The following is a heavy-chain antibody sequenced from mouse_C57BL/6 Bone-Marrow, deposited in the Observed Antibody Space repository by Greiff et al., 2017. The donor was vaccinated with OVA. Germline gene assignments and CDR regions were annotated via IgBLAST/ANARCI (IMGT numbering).Heavy chain of an antibody. CDR2: VDPENGDT. J-gene: IGHJ3*01. CDR1: GFNIKDDY. CDR3: TPNWDGFAY. Sequence: EVKLQESGAELVRPGASVKLSCTASGFNIKDDYMHWVKQRPEQGLEWIGWVDPENGDTEYASKFQGKATITADTSSNTAYLQLSSLTSEDTAVYYCTPNWDGFAYWGQGTLVTVSA. D-gene: IGHD4-1*01. V-gene: IGHV14-4*01.